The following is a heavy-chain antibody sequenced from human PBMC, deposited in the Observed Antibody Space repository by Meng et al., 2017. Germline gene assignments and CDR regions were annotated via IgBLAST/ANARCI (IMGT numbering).Heavy chain of an antibody. CDR2: ISYDGSNK. J-gene: IGHJ3*02. CDR1: GFTFSSYA. V-gene: IGHV3-30*04. CDR3: TTDTEIVGATSYAFDI. D-gene: IGHD1-26*01. Sequence: GESLKISCSASGFTFSSYAMHWVRQAPGKGLEWVAVISYDGSNKYYADSVKGRFTISRDNSKNTLYLQMNSLRAEDTAVYYCTTDTEIVGATSYAFDIWGQGTMVTVSS.